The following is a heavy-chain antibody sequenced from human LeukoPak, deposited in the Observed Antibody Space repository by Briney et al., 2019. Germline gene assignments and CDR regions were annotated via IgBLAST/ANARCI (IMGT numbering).Heavy chain of an antibody. J-gene: IGHJ4*02. Sequence: SETLSLTCTVACTSITSHYWSWIRQPPGKGLKWIGYISYSGNTNYNPSLKSRVTISVDTSKNQFSLKLSSVTAADTVVYYCASGYSYGQFDYWGQGTLVTVSS. CDR1: CTSITSHY. D-gene: IGHD5-18*01. CDR2: ISYSGNT. V-gene: IGHV4-59*08. CDR3: ASGYSYGQFDY.